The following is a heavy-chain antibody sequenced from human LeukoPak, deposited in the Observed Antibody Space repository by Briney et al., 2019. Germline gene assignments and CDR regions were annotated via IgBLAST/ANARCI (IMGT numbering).Heavy chain of an antibody. J-gene: IGHJ4*02. D-gene: IGHD1-14*01. CDR2: INHSGST. CDR1: GGSFSGYY. Sequence: PSETLSLTCAVYGGSFSGYYWSWIRQPPGKGLEWIGEINHSGSTNYNPSLKSRVTISVDTSKNQFSLKLNSVTAADTAVYYCARGPIKCRLWNQCLPYYFDYWGQGTLVTVSS. CDR3: ARGPIKCRLWNQCLPYYFDY. V-gene: IGHV4-34*01.